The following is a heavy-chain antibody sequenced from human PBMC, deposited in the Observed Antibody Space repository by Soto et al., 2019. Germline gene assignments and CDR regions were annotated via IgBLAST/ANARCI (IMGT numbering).Heavy chain of an antibody. CDR2: IYWDDDK. V-gene: IGHV2-5*02. J-gene: IGHJ3*02. Sequence: QITLKESGPTLVKPTQTLTLTCTFSGFSLSTSGVGVGWIRQPPGKALEWLALIYWDDDKRYSPSLKSRLTITKDTSKSQVVLTMTNMDPVDTATYYCAHTSFVLRPEAFDIWGQGTMVTVSS. D-gene: IGHD3-3*01. CDR1: GFSLSTSGVG. CDR3: AHTSFVLRPEAFDI.